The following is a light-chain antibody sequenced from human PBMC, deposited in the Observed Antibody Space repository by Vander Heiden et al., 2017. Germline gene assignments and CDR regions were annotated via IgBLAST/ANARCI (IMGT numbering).Light chain of an antibody. Sequence: AIRMTQSPSSFSAPLGDRVTITRRASQGISSYLAWYQQKPGKAPKLVIYAASTLQSGVPSRLSGSGSWTDFTLTISCLQSEDFATYYCHQYYSYPPELTFGGGTKVEIK. CDR3: HQYYSYPPELT. J-gene: IGKJ4*01. CDR1: QGISSY. V-gene: IGKV1-8*01. CDR2: AAS.